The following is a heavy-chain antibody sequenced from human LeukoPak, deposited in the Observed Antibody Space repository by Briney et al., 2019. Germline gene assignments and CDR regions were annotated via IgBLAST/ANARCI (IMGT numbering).Heavy chain of an antibody. Sequence: SVKVSCKASGYTFTGYYMHWVRQAPGQGLEWMGWINPNSGNTGYAQKFQGRVPMTRNTSISTAYMELSSLRSEDTAVYYCARVGITMVRGVKFQYYYYMDVWGKGTTVTISS. CDR3: ARVGITMVRGVKFQYYYYMDV. CDR1: GYTFTGYY. D-gene: IGHD3-10*01. V-gene: IGHV1-8*02. CDR2: INPNSGNT. J-gene: IGHJ6*03.